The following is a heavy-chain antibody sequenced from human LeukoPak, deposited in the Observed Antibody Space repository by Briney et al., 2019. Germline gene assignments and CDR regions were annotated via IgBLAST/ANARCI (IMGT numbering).Heavy chain of an antibody. CDR2: ISGSGGST. CDR3: ARERRVAAAGWGVGYYYYMDV. J-gene: IGHJ6*03. V-gene: IGHV3-23*01. CDR1: GFTFSSYA. Sequence: GGSLRLSCAASGFTFSSYAMSWVRQAPGKGLEWVSAISGSGGSTYYADSVKGRFTISRDNSKNTLYLQMNSPRAEDTAVYYCARERRVAAAGWGVGYYYYMDVWGKGTTVTVSS. D-gene: IGHD6-13*01.